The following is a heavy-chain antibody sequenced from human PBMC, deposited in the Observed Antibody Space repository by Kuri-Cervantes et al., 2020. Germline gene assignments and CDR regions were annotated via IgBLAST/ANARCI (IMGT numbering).Heavy chain of an antibody. Sequence: GESLKISCAASGFTFSSHDMHWVRQAPGKGLEWVAVIWYDGSNKYYADSVKGRFTISRDNSKNTLYLQMNSLRAEDTAVYYCARDPYYYDSSGYPYYWGQGTLVTVSS. J-gene: IGHJ4*02. CDR1: GFTFSSHD. V-gene: IGHV3-33*08. D-gene: IGHD3-22*01. CDR2: IWYDGSNK. CDR3: ARDPYYYDSSGYPYY.